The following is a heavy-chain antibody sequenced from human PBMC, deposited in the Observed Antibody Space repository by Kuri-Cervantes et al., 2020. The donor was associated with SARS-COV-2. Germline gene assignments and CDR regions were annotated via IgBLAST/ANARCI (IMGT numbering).Heavy chain of an antibody. J-gene: IGHJ6*03. V-gene: IGHV3-23*01. Sequence: GESLKISCAASGFTFSSYGMHWVRQAPGKGLEWVSAISGSGGSTYYADSVKGRFTISRDNSKNTLYLQMNSLRAEDAAVYYCAKVPVAIPSYYYYYMDVWGKGTTVTVSS. CDR2: ISGSGGST. CDR1: GFTFSSYG. D-gene: IGHD2-2*02. CDR3: AKVPVAIPSYYYYYMDV.